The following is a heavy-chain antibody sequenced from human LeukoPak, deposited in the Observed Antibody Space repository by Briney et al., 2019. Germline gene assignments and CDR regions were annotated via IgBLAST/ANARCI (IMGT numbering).Heavy chain of an antibody. CDR2: ISWNSGSI. CDR3: ARGEWIQLWQPFDY. D-gene: IGHD5-18*01. J-gene: IGHJ4*02. Sequence: GGSLRLFCAASGFAFDDYAMHWGRRAPGKGLEWVSGISWNSGSIGYADSVKGRFTISRDNAKNSLYLQMNSLRAEDTALYYCARGEWIQLWQPFDYWGQGTLVTVSS. CDR1: GFAFDDYA. V-gene: IGHV3-9*01.